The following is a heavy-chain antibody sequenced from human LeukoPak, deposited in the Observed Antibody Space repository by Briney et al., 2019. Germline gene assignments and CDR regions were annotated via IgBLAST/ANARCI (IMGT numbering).Heavy chain of an antibody. Sequence: SETLSLTCTVSNGSISNYYWSWLRQPPGKGLEWIGYIYYSGSTNYNPSLKSRVTISVDTSKNQFSLKLSSVTTADTAVYYCARDRVFLDYWGRGTLVTVSS. V-gene: IGHV4-59*01. J-gene: IGHJ4*02. CDR2: IYYSGST. CDR1: NGSISNYY. CDR3: ARDRVFLDY.